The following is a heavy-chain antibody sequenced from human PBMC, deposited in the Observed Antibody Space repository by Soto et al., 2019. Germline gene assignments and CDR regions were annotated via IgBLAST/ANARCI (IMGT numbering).Heavy chain of an antibody. J-gene: IGHJ3*02. CDR3: ARTAGGRVRGALDI. CDR1: GFTFSSYG. V-gene: IGHV3-30-3*01. CDR2: IPNTENKK. Sequence: QVHLEESGGGVVQPGTSLRLSCVASGFTFSSYGMHWVRQAPGKGLEWVAVIPNTENKKYYADSVKGRITISRDNSQNTLFLQMDSLMSEDTAMYYYARTAGGRVRGALDIWGQGTMVTVS. D-gene: IGHD6-13*01.